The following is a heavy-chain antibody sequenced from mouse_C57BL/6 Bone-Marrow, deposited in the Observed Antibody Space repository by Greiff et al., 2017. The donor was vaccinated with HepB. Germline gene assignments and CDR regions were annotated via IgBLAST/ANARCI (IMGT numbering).Heavy chain of an antibody. CDR3: ARQYDYDGGDYAMDY. CDR1: GFTFSDYY. V-gene: IGHV5-12*01. D-gene: IGHD2-4*01. Sequence: EVQVVESGGGLVQPGGSLKLSCAASGFTFSDYYMYWVRQTPEKRLEWVAYISNGGGSTYYPDTVKGRFTISRDNAKNTLYLQMSRLKSEDTAMYYCARQYDYDGGDYAMDYWGQGTSVTVSS. J-gene: IGHJ4*01. CDR2: ISNGGGST.